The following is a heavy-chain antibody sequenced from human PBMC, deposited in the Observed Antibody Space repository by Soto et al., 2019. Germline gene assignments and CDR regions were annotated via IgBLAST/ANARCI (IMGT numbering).Heavy chain of an antibody. J-gene: IGHJ4*02. CDR2: IYYSGST. D-gene: IGHD3-22*01. V-gene: IGHV4-39*01. CDR3: ARLGPSFYYDSSGYLDY. Sequence: VRQPPGKGLEWIGSIYYSGSTYYNPSLKSRVTISVDTSKNQFSLKLSSVTAADTAVYYCARLGPSFYYDSSGYLDYWGQGTLVTVSS.